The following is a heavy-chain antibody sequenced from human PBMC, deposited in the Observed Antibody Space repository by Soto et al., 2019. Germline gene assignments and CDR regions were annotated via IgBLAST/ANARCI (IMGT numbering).Heavy chain of an antibody. CDR2: VRSGADNYAT. J-gene: IGHJ4*02. V-gene: IGHV3-73*01. CDR3: AIRDY. CDR1: QFTFSGSY. Sequence: EVHLVESGGDLVQPGGSLKLSCAASQFTFSGSYLHWVRQASGRGLQWVGHVRSGADNYATAYAASVNGRFTISRDDSKNTAYLQMNSLKPEDTAVYYCAIRDYWGQGTLVTVSS.